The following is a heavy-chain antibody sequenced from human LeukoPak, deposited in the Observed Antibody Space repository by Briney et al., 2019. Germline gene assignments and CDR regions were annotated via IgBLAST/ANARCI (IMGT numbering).Heavy chain of an antibody. CDR3: GRVGGRSKAAKGDAFDI. CDR1: GFTFSSYS. V-gene: IGHV3-21*01. CDR2: ISSGSTYM. D-gene: IGHD6-6*01. J-gene: IGHJ3*02. Sequence: PGGSLRLSCAASGFTFSSYSMNWVRQAPGKGLEWVSSISSGSTYMYYADSVKGRFTISRDNAQNSMYLQMNSLRAEDTAVYYCGRVGGRSKAAKGDAFDIWGQGTMVTVSS.